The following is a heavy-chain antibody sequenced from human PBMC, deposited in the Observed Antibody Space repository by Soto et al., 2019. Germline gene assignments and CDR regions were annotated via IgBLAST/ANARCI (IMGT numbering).Heavy chain of an antibody. CDR1: GFTFSNYA. J-gene: IGHJ5*02. D-gene: IGHD2-2*01. V-gene: IGHV3-23*01. CDR2: LSGSGGST. CDR3: AKDTVPVATPWFDP. Sequence: GGSLRLACAASGFTFSNYAMSWVRQAPGKGLEWVSTLSGSGGSTYYADSVKGRFTISRDNSKNTLYLQMNSLRAEDTAVYYCAKDTVPVATPWFDPWGQGTLVTVSS.